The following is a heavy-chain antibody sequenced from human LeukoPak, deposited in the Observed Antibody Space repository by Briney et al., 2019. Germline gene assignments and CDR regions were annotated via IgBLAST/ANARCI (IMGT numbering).Heavy chain of an antibody. CDR3: GGNSDY. CDR1: GFTVSSNY. CDR2: IYSGDST. J-gene: IGHJ4*02. V-gene: IGHV3-53*01. D-gene: IGHD4-23*01. Sequence: PGGSLRLSCAVSGFTVSSNYMSWVRQAPGKGLEWVSVIYSGDSTNYADSVKGRFTISRDNSKNTLYLQMNSLRAEDTAVYYCGGNSDYWGQGTLVTVSS.